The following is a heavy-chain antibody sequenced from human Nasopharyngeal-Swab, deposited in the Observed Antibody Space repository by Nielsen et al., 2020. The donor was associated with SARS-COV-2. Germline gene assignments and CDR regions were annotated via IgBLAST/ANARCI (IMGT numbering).Heavy chain of an antibody. CDR2: ISHNSGT. V-gene: IGHV4-59*11. Sequence: GSLRLSCTVSGVSISSQYWSWIRQPPGKGLEWIGYISHNSGTNYKPSLKSRVTMFMDTSKNQFSLRVRSVTAADTAVYYCAKEGATGWFDPWGQGTLVTVSS. CDR3: AKEGATGWFDP. J-gene: IGHJ5*02. CDR1: GVSISSQY.